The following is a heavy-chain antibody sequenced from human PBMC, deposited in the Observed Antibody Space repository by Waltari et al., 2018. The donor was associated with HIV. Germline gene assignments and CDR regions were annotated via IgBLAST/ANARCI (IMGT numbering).Heavy chain of an antibody. V-gene: IGHV4-34*01. CDR3: ARDHWKSSSYDY. CDR2: INHSGST. J-gene: IGHJ4*02. CDR1: GGSFSGYY. D-gene: IGHD6-6*01. Sequence: QVQLQQWGAGLLKPSETLSLTCAVYGGSFSGYYWSWISHPPGKVLEWIGEINHSGSTNYNPSLKSRVTISVDTSKNQFSLKLSSVTAADTAVYYCARDHWKSSSYDYWGQGTLVTVSS.